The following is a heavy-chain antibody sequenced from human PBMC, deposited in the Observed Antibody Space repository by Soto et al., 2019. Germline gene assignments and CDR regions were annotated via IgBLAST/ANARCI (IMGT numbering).Heavy chain of an antibody. Sequence: QVQLVQSGAEVKKPGASVKVSCKASGYTFTSYGITWVRQAPGQGLEWMGWISPYNGNTNYAQKLQGRVTMTTDTSTTTAYMELRSLRSDDTAVYYCARGGLGYCSGGSCPKTWFDPWGLGTLVTVSS. CDR1: GYTFTSYG. V-gene: IGHV1-18*01. CDR2: ISPYNGNT. D-gene: IGHD2-15*01. CDR3: ARGGLGYCSGGSCPKTWFDP. J-gene: IGHJ5*02.